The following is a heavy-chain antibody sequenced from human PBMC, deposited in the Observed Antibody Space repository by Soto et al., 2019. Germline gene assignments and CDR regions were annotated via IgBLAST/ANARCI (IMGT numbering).Heavy chain of an antibody. CDR2: ISYDGSNK. J-gene: IGHJ5*02. CDR3: ARTGSGSYYNWFDP. CDR1: GFTFSSYA. V-gene: IGHV3-30*04. D-gene: IGHD3-10*01. Sequence: GGSLRLSCAASGFTFSSYAMHWVRQAPGKGLEWVAVISYDGSNKYYADSVKGRFTISRDNSKNTLYLQMNSLRAEDTAVYYCARTGSGSYYNWFDPWGQGTLVTVSS.